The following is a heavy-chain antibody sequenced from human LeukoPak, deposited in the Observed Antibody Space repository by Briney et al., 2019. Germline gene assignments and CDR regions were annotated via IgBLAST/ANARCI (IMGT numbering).Heavy chain of an antibody. J-gene: IGHJ4*02. V-gene: IGHV1-18*01. CDR1: GYTFTSYG. CDR2: ISAYNGNT. CDR3: ARVWAYDFWSGYYPLDY. Sequence: GASVKVSCKASGYTFTSYGISWVRQAPGQGLEWMGWISAYNGNTNYAQKLQGRVTMTTDTSTSTAYMELRSLRSDDTAVYYCARVWAYDFWSGYYPLDYWGQGTLVTVSS. D-gene: IGHD3-3*01.